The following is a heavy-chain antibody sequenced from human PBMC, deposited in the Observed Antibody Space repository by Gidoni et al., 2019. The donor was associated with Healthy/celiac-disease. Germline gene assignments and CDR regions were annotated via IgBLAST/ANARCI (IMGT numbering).Heavy chain of an antibody. CDR3: ARDRDSGYSRTNWFDP. CDR2: IYYSGST. D-gene: IGHD6-13*01. J-gene: IGHJ5*02. V-gene: IGHV4-59*01. CDR1: GGSISSYY. Sequence: QVQLQESGPGLVKPSETLSLTCTVSGGSISSYYWSWIRQPPGKGLEWIGYIYYSGSTNYNPSLKSRVTISVDTSKNQFSLKLSSVTAADTAVYYCARDRDSGYSRTNWFDPWGQGTLVTVSS.